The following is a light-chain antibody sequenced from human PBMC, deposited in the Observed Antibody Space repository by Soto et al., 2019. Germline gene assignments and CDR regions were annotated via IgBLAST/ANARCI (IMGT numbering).Light chain of an antibody. CDR2: EVS. J-gene: IGLJ1*01. Sequence: QSALTQPASVSGSPGQSITISCTGTSSDVGAYTSVSWYQQHPGKAPKLMIYEVSNRPSGVSNRFSGSKSANTASLTISGLQADDEAHYYCTSYTSDNRNYVFGTGTKLTVL. CDR3: TSYTSDNRNYV. V-gene: IGLV2-14*01. CDR1: SSDVGAYTS.